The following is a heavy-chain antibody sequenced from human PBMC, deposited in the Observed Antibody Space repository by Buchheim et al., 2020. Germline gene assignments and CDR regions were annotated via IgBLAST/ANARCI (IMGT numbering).Heavy chain of an antibody. V-gene: IGHV3-7*01. CDR2: IKQDGSEK. CDR1: GFTFSSYW. Sequence: EVQLVESGGGLVQPGGSLRLSCAASGFTFSSYWMSWVRQAPGKGLEWVANIKQDGSEKYYVDSVKGRFTISRDNAKNSLYLQMNSLRAEDTAVYYCARVLSGKRQQLVRIYYYYGMDVWGQGTT. D-gene: IGHD6-13*01. CDR3: ARVLSGKRQQLVRIYYYYGMDV. J-gene: IGHJ6*02.